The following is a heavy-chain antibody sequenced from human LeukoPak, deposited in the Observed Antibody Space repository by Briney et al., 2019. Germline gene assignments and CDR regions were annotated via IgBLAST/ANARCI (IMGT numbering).Heavy chain of an antibody. CDR1: GFTFSSYE. Sequence: GGSLRLSCAASGFTFSSYEMNWVRQAPGKGLEWVSYISSSGSSISYADSAKGRFTISRDNAKNSLYLQMNSLRAEDTAVYYCARLQEDYDFWSGSRAWFDPWGQGTLVTVSS. V-gene: IGHV3-48*03. D-gene: IGHD3-3*01. CDR2: ISSSGSSI. CDR3: ARLQEDYDFWSGSRAWFDP. J-gene: IGHJ5*02.